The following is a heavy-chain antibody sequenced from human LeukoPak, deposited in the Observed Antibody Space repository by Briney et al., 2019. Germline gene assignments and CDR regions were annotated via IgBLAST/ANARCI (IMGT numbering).Heavy chain of an antibody. CDR2: ISYDGSNK. CDR3: AREQEQWLVTYGMDV. D-gene: IGHD6-19*01. J-gene: IGHJ6*02. CDR1: GFTFSSYG. Sequence: GGSLRLSCAASGFTFSSYGMHWVRQAPGKGLEWVTIISYDGSNKYYADSVKGRFTISRDNSKNTLYLQMNSLRAEDTAVYYCAREQEQWLVTYGMDVWGQGTTVTVSS. V-gene: IGHV3-30*03.